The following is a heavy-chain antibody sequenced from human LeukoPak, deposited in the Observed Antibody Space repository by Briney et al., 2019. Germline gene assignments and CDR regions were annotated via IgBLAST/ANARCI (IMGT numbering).Heavy chain of an antibody. J-gene: IGHJ6*03. CDR2: VIDSGDIT. CDR3: AKLGGQEVYNYYVGV. CDR1: GFTFSSYA. Sequence: GGSLRLSCEASGFTFSSYAMSWVRQAPGKRLEWVSGVIDSGDITYYANSVKGRFTISRDNSKNTLYLQMNSLRAEDTAVYYCAKLGGQEVYNYYVGVWGKGTTVAVSS. V-gene: IGHV3-23*01. D-gene: IGHD3-16*01.